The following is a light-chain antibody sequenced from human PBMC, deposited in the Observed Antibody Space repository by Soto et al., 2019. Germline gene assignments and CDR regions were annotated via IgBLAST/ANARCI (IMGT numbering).Light chain of an antibody. Sequence: AIQLTQSPSSLSASVGDRVTITCRSSQGISSALAWYQQKPGKAPKLLIYDASSLESGVPSRFSGSGSGTDFTLTISSLQPEDVATYYCQQFNSYLRTFGGGTKVEIK. CDR1: QGISSA. CDR3: QQFNSYLRT. CDR2: DAS. J-gene: IGKJ4*01. V-gene: IGKV1-13*02.